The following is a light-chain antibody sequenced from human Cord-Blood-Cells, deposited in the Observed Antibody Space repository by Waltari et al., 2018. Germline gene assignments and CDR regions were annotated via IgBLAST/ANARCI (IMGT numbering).Light chain of an antibody. CDR2: GNS. J-gene: IGLJ3*02. CDR3: QSYDSSLSAV. V-gene: IGLV1-40*01. Sequence: QPVLTPPPSVPGAPGQRVTIPCTGSSPTIGAGYDVHWYQQLPGTAPKLLIYGNSNRPSGVPDRFSGSKSGTSASLAITGLQAEDEADYYCQSYDSSLSAVFGGGTKLTVL. CDR1: SPTIGAGYD.